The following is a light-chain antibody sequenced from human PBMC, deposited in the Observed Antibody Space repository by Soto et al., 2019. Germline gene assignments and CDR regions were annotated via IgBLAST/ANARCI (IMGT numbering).Light chain of an antibody. Sequence: QSVLTQPASVSGSPGQSITISCTGPSSDVVSWYQHHPGKAPKLIIFDVSNRRSDVSDRFSGSKSGNTASLTISGLQTGDEADYYCSSRTTNSPTTNTILFGGGTKVTVL. V-gene: IGLV2-14*03. J-gene: IGLJ2*01. CDR2: DVS. CDR1: SSDV. CDR3: SSRTTNSPTTNTIL.